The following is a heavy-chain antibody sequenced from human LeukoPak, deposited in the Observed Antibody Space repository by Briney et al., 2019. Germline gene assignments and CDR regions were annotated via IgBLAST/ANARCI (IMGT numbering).Heavy chain of an antibody. V-gene: IGHV3-9*01. J-gene: IGHJ4*02. D-gene: IGHD4-17*01. CDR1: GFTFDDYA. CDR3: AKDSTVTPIYYFDY. CDR2: ISWNSGSI. Sequence: GGSLRLSCAASGFTFDDYAMHWVRQAPGKGLEWVSLISWNSGSIGYADSVKGRFTISRDNAKNSLYLQMNSLRAEDTALYYCAKDSTVTPIYYFDYWGQGTLVTVSS.